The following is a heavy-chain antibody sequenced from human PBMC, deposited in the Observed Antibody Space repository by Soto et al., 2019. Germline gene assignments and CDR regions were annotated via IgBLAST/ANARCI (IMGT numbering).Heavy chain of an antibody. D-gene: IGHD5-18*01. CDR2: SNHSGTT. CDR3: ARGVGYRYGFAVY. J-gene: IGHJ4*02. V-gene: IGHV4-34*01. CDR1: NGSLNWYY. Sequence: SETLSLTCAVHNGSLNWYYWNWIRQPPGKGLGWIGESNHSGTTHFNPSLKSRVTMSVDTSKNQVSLTLKSVTAGDTAVCFCARGVGYRYGFAVYWGQGTWVTVSS.